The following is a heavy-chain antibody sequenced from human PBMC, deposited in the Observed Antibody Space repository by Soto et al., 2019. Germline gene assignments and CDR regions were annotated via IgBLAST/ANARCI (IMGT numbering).Heavy chain of an antibody. CDR2: INHSGST. J-gene: IGHJ4*02. CDR1: GGSFSVYY. D-gene: IGHD3-3*01. Sequence: ETLSLTCAVYGGSFSVYYWSWIRQPPGKGLEWIGEINHSGSTNYNPSLKSRVTISVDTSKNQFSLKLSSVTATDTAVYYCARGRLRFLEWLLEGGYFDYWGQGTLVTVSS. V-gene: IGHV4-34*01. CDR3: ARGRLRFLEWLLEGGYFDY.